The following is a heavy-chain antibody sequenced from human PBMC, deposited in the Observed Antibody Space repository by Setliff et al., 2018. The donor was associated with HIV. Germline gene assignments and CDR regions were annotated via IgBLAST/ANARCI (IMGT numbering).Heavy chain of an antibody. J-gene: IGHJ4*02. CDR2: ISSNGGST. V-gene: IGHV3-64*02. CDR1: GFTFSSYF. D-gene: IGHD3-3*01. CDR3: ASARIPTGGVSTSLDY. Sequence: GGSLRLSCVASGFTFSSYFMHWVRQAPGKGLEYVSAISSNGGSTYYADSVKGRFTVSRDNSKNTLFLHLNTLRPDDTAMYFCASARIPTGGVSTSLDYWGQGALVTSPQ.